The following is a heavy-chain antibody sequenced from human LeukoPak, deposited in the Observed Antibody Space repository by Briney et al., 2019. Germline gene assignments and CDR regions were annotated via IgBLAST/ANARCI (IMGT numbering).Heavy chain of an antibody. J-gene: IGHJ4*02. CDR3: VRGIRDYYGLDY. Sequence: GGSLRLSCAASEFTFSSYWMHWVRQAPGKGLVWVSHINPDGTTTNYADSVKGRLTISRDNAKNTLYLQMNSLRAEDTAVYYCVRGIRDYYGLDYWGQGTLVTVSS. V-gene: IGHV3-74*01. CDR2: INPDGTTT. CDR1: EFTFSSYW. D-gene: IGHD3-22*01.